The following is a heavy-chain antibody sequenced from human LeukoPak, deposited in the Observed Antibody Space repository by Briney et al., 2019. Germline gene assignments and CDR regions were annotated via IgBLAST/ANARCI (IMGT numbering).Heavy chain of an antibody. CDR2: ISLSGANT. CDR1: GFPFSSYD. D-gene: IGHD2-2*01. V-gene: IGHV3-23*01. J-gene: IGHJ6*03. Sequence: GSLRLPCSASGFPFSSYDIRWVRQASGEGPGWVPSISLSGANTFYADSVMGRFTISRDNSKNTLYLQMNSLSAEDTTVYYCAKRGNPAVGHHYLDVWGEGTPVSVSS. CDR3: AKRGNPAVGHHYLDV.